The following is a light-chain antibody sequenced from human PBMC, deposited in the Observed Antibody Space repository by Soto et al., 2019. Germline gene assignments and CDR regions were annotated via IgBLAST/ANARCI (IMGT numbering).Light chain of an antibody. CDR3: CSYAGSNTFV. V-gene: IGLV2-23*03. CDR2: ESS. Sequence: QSALTQPASVSGSPGQSITISCTGTRSDIGNYNLVSWYQQHPDKAPKLMIYESSQRPSGISNRFSGSKSGNTASLTISGLQAEDEADYYCCSYAGSNTFVFGGGTKLTVL. CDR1: RSDIGNYNL. J-gene: IGLJ2*01.